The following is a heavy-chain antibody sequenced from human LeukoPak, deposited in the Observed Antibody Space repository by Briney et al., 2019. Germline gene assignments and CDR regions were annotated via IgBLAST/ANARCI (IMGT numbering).Heavy chain of an antibody. V-gene: IGHV4-39*01. CDR1: GASFSSSTYY. CDR2: IYYSGST. J-gene: IGHJ4*02. Sequence: SETLSLTCTVSGASFSSSTYYWGWIRQPPGKGLEWIGSIYYSGSTYYNPSLKSRVTMSVDTTKNQFSLKLSSVTAADTAVYYCARHAGGISATGTRPFDYWGQGTLVTVSS. D-gene: IGHD6-13*01. CDR3: ARHAGGISATGTRPFDY.